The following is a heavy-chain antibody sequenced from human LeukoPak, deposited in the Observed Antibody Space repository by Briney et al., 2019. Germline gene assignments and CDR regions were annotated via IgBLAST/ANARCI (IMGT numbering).Heavy chain of an antibody. V-gene: IGHV4-4*07. J-gene: IGHJ6*03. CDR1: GDSISGFY. CDR2: ISTSGST. Sequence: PSETLSLTCTVSGDSISGFYWSWIRQPAGKGLQWIGRISTSGSTNYNPSLKSRVTMSVDRSTNEFSLKLRSVTAADTALYYCARGLPSYGDYVDYYFYMDVWGKGTTVTVSS. D-gene: IGHD4-17*01. CDR3: ARGLPSYGDYVDYYFYMDV.